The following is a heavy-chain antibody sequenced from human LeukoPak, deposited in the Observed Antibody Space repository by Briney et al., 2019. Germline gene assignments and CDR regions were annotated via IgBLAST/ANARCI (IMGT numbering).Heavy chain of an antibody. J-gene: IGHJ4*02. Sequence: SETLSLTCTVSGGSISSSSYYWGWTRQPPGKGLEWIGSIYYSGSTYYNPSLKSRVTISVDTSKNQFSLKLSSVTAADTAVYYCARDGSYSNYFDYWGQGTLVTVSS. CDR2: IYYSGST. CDR1: GGSISSSSYY. D-gene: IGHD4-11*01. V-gene: IGHV4-39*02. CDR3: ARDGSYSNYFDY.